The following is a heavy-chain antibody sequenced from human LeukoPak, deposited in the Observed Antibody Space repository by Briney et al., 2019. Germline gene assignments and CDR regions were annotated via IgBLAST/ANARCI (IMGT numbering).Heavy chain of an antibody. J-gene: IGHJ4*02. D-gene: IGHD1-26*01. CDR3: ARDVGGSYYGLDY. CDR1: GYSFTSYG. Sequence: AAVKVSCKASGYSFTSYGISCVPHAPGQGLEWMGWIRAYYGNTKYGQMLKGRVTMNTATSTSTAYMELRSLRSDDTAVYYCARDVGGSYYGLDYWGQGTLVTVSS. CDR2: IRAYYGNT. V-gene: IGHV1-18*01.